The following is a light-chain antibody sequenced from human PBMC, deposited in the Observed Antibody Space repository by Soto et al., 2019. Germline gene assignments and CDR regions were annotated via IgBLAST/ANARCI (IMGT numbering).Light chain of an antibody. CDR1: QGISSY. J-gene: IGKJ1*01. CDR2: KAS. CDR3: QQYNSSSEA. Sequence: IQITQAPCSVSASVTDRVTVTVRASQGISSYLNWYQQKPGKATKLLIYKASNLTSGVPSRFSGSGSGTEFTLTISSLQPDDFATYYCQQYNSSSEAFGQGTKVDIK. V-gene: IGKV1-5*03.